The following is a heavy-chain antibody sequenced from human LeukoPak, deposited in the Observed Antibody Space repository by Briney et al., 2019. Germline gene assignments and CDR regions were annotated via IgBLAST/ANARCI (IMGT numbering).Heavy chain of an antibody. Sequence: ASVKVSCKASGYTFTGYYMHWVRQAPGQGLEWMGWINPNSGGTNYAQKFQGRVTMTRDTSISPASMEPSRLTADDTAVYYCARDSSLGATHYWYFYLWGRGTLVTVSS. J-gene: IGHJ2*01. CDR2: INPNSGGT. D-gene: IGHD1-26*01. CDR1: GYTFTGYY. CDR3: ARDSSLGATHYWYFYL. V-gene: IGHV1-2*02.